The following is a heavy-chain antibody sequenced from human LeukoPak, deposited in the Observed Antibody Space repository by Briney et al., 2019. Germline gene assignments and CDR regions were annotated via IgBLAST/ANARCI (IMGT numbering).Heavy chain of an antibody. CDR2: IRYDGSNK. J-gene: IGHJ4*02. D-gene: IGHD6-13*01. Sequence: GGSLRLSCAASGFTFSSYGMHWVRQAPGKGLEWVAFIRYDGSNKYYADSVKGRFTISRDNSKNTLYLQMNSLRAEDTAVYYCARDKDSSWVPYFDYWGQGTLVTVSS. CDR3: ARDKDSSWVPYFDY. V-gene: IGHV3-30*02. CDR1: GFTFSSYG.